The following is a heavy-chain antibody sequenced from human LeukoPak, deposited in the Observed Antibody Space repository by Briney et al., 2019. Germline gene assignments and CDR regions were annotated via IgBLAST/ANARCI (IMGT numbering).Heavy chain of an antibody. CDR2: IIPIFGTA. CDR1: GGTFSSYA. Sequence: SVKASCKASGGTFSSYAISWVRQAPGQGLEWMGRIIPIFGTANYAQKFQGRVTITTDESTSTAYMELSSLRSEDTAVYYCASSRDGYNEGAFDIWGQGTMVTVSS. J-gene: IGHJ3*02. D-gene: IGHD5-24*01. CDR3: ASSRDGYNEGAFDI. V-gene: IGHV1-69*05.